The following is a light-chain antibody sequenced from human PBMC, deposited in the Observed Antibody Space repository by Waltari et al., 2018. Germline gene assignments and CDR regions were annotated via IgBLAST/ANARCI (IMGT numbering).Light chain of an antibody. V-gene: IGKV3-20*01. CDR2: AAS. J-gene: IGKJ1*01. Sequence: ELVLTQSPGTLSLSPGERATLSCRASQSVGRSLAWYQQKPGQAPRILIFAASSRATGIPDRFSGSGSGTDFSLSISRLEPEALAVYYCQHYVRLPATFGQGTKVEIK. CDR1: QSVGRS. CDR3: QHYVRLPAT.